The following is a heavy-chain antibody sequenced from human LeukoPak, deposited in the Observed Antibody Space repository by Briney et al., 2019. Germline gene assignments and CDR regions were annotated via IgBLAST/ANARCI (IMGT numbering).Heavy chain of an antibody. CDR2: IKSKTAGGTT. V-gene: IGHV3-15*01. Sequence: PGGSLRLSCAASGFTFSNVWMSWVRQAPGKGLEWVGRIKSKTAGGTTEYGAPVKGRFTISRDDSKNTVYLQMNSLKIEDTAVYYCTAPLRSGSGTQPFAYWGQGTLVTVSS. CDR3: TAPLRSGSGTQPFAY. J-gene: IGHJ4*02. D-gene: IGHD6-25*01. CDR1: GFTFSNVW.